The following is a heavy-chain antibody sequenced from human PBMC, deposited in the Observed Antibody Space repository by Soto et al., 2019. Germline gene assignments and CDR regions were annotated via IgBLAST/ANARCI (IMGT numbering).Heavy chain of an antibody. D-gene: IGHD4-17*01. V-gene: IGHV3-23*01. CDR1: GFTFSTYA. Sequence: EGQLLESGGGLVQPGGSLRVSCAASGFTFSTYAMSWVRQAPGKGLEWVSAISAIGGYTYYADSVKGRFTISRDNSMNALYLQMNSLRIEDTAVYYCAHPRGYGVFDAYDIWGQGTMVTVSS. CDR2: ISAIGGYT. CDR3: AHPRGYGVFDAYDI. J-gene: IGHJ3*02.